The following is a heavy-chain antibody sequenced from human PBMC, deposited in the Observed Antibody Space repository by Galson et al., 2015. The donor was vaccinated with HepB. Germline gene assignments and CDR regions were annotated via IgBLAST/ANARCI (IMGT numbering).Heavy chain of an antibody. V-gene: IGHV1-18*01. J-gene: IGHJ2*01. Sequence: SVKVSCKASGYTFTSYGISWVRQAPGQGLEWMGWISAYNGNTNYAQKLQGRVTMTTDTSTSTAYMELRSLRSDDTAVYYCARDRGGATVVTPGGYFDLWGRGTLVTVSS. D-gene: IGHD4-23*01. CDR1: GYTFTSYG. CDR2: ISAYNGNT. CDR3: ARDRGGATVVTPGGYFDL.